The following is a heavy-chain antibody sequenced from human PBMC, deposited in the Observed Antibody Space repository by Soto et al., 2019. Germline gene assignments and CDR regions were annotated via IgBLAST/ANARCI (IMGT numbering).Heavy chain of an antibody. Sequence: EVQLVETGGGLIQPGGSLRRSCAASGFSVGTNYMSWVRQAPGKGLEWVSAIYSGGTTYYADSVEGRFTISRDNSKNTLYLQINSLRAEDTAVYYCARGYSGSQGQLAVDYWGQGTLVTVST. CDR1: GFSVGTNY. CDR2: IYSGGTT. D-gene: IGHD1-26*01. V-gene: IGHV3-53*02. J-gene: IGHJ4*02. CDR3: ARGYSGSQGQLAVDY.